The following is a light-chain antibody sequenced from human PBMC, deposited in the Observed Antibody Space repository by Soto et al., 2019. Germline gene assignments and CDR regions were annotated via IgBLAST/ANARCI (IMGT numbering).Light chain of an antibody. Sequence: QSALTQPASVSGSPGQSITISCTGTSSDVGGYNYVSWYQQQPGKAPKRMIYEVNNPPSGVYNRFSGSKSGNTASLTISGLQAEDEADYYCSSYTSSSTLVFGTGTKLTVL. V-gene: IGLV2-14*01. CDR3: SSYTSSSTLV. J-gene: IGLJ1*01. CDR2: EVN. CDR1: SSDVGGYNY.